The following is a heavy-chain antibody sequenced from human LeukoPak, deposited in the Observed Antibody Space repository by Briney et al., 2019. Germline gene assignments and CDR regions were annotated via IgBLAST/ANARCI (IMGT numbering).Heavy chain of an antibody. CDR3: AAPLSLDYYYGMDV. CDR1: GFTFSSYA. Sequence: GGSLRLSCAASGFTFSSYAMSWVRRPPGRGLGWVPAISGSGGSTYYADSVKGRFTISRDNSKNTLYLQMNSLRAEDTAVYYCAAPLSLDYYYGMDVWGQGTTVTVSS. CDR2: ISGSGGST. V-gene: IGHV3-23*01. J-gene: IGHJ6*02.